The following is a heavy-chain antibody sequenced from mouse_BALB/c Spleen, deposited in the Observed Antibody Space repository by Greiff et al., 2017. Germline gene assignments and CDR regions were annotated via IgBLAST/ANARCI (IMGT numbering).Heavy chain of an antibody. D-gene: IGHD2-3*01. V-gene: IGHV5-4*02. CDR3: ARDDGDY. J-gene: IGHJ2*01. CDR2: ISDGGSYT. CDR1: GFTFSDYY. Sequence: EVQGVESGGVLVKPGGSLKLSCAASGFTFSDYYMYWVRQTPEKRLEWVATISDGGSYTYYPDSVKGRFTISRDNAKNNLYLQMSSLKSEDTAMYYCARDDGDYWGQGTTLTVSS.